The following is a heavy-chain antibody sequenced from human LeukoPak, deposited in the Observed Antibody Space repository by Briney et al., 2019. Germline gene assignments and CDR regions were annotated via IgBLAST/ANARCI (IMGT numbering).Heavy chain of an antibody. CDR1: GYTLTELS. V-gene: IGHV1-24*01. CDR2: FDPEDGET. J-gene: IGHJ6*02. Sequence: ASVKVSCKVSGYTLTELSIHWVRQAPGKGLEWMGGFDPEDGETIYAQKFQGRVTMTEDTSTDTAYMELSSLRSEDTAVYYCVTLGWFGEAYGMDVWGQGTTVAVSS. D-gene: IGHD3-10*01. CDR3: VTLGWFGEAYGMDV.